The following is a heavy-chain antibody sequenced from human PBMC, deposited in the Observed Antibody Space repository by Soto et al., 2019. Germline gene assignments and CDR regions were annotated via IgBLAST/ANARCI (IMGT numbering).Heavy chain of an antibody. CDR2: IIPIFGTA. Sequence: QVQLVQSGAEVKKPGSSVKVSCKASGGTLSSYAISWVRQAPGQGLEWMGGIIPIFGTANYAQKFQGRVTITADESTSTAYMELSSLRSEDTAVYYCARDPDIVVVVAATPSYYYGMDVWGQGTTVTVSS. CDR1: GGTLSSYA. V-gene: IGHV1-69*01. CDR3: ARDPDIVVVVAATPSYYYGMDV. J-gene: IGHJ6*02. D-gene: IGHD2-15*01.